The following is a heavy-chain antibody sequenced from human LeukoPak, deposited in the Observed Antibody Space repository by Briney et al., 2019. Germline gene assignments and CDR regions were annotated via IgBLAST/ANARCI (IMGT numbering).Heavy chain of an antibody. CDR2: INSDGSST. V-gene: IGHV3-74*01. D-gene: IGHD1-26*01. Sequence: GGSLRLSCAASGFTLSSYWMHWVRQAPGKGLVWVSRINSDGSSTSYADSVKGRFTISRDNAKNTLYLQMNSLRAEDTAVYYCAREIPGNYFDYWGQGTLVTVSS. CDR3: AREIPGNYFDY. J-gene: IGHJ4*02. CDR1: GFTLSSYW.